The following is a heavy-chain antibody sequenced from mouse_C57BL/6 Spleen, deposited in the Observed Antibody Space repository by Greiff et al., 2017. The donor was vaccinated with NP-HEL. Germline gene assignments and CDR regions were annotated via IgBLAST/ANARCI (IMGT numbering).Heavy chain of an antibody. V-gene: IGHV1-82*01. CDR2: IYPGDGDT. J-gene: IGHJ4*01. CDR3: SRDYYKRDAMDY. Sequence: VQLPQSGPELVKPGASVKISCKASGYAFSSSWMNWVKQRPGKGLEWIGRIYPGDGDTNYNGKFKGKATLTADKSSSPAYMQLSSLTSEDSAVYCFSRDYYKRDAMDYWGQGTSVTVSS. D-gene: IGHD1-1*02. CDR1: GYAFSSSW.